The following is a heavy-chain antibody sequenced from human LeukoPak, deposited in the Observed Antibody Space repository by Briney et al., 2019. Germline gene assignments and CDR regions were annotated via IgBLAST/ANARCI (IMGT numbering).Heavy chain of an antibody. J-gene: IGHJ5*02. CDR3: ARAPPPGRRSSTSCHAQYDH. CDR2: INPNSGGT. Sequence: GASVKVPCKASVYTLTGYYIAWVRQAPGQGLEWMGRINPNSGGTNYAQKFQGRVTMTRDTSIRTAYMELSRLRSDDAAVKDCARAPPPGRRSSTSCHAQYDHWGQGTLVTVSS. D-gene: IGHD2-2*01. CDR1: VYTLTGYY. V-gene: IGHV1-2*06.